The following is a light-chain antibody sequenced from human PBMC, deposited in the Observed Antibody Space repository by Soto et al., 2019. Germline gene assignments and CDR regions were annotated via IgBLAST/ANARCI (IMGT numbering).Light chain of an antibody. V-gene: IGLV2-8*01. CDR2: EVT. Sequence: QSALTQPPSASGSPGQSVSIPCTGTGSDVGTYNFVSWYQQHPGKAPKLLIYEVTKRPSGVPDRFSGSKSGNTASLTVSGLQAEDEAEYFCSSYTGDRHFYVFGNGTKVTVL. CDR3: SSYTGDRHFYV. J-gene: IGLJ1*01. CDR1: GSDVGTYNF.